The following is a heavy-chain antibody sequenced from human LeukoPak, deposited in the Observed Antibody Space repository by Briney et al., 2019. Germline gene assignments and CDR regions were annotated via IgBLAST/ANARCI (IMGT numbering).Heavy chain of an antibody. J-gene: IGHJ5*02. D-gene: IGHD6-19*01. V-gene: IGHV3-23*01. CDR2: ISGSGDST. CDR3: AKGDGSGWYESNWFDP. Sequence: GGSLRLSCAASGFTFSSSAMSWVRQAPGKGLEWVSGISGSGDSTYYADSVKGRFTISRDNSRNTLYLQMNSLRAEDTAVYYCAKGDGSGWYESNWFDPWGQGTLVTVSS. CDR1: GFTFSSSA.